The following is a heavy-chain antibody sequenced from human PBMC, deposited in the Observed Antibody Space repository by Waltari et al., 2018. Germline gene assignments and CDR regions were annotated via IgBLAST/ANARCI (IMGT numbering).Heavy chain of an antibody. D-gene: IGHD3-3*01. Sequence: DVQLVESGGGLVQPGGSLRLSCAVSGFAFSRHWMHWVRQVPGEELVWVSRIKSDGSDIRYADSVQGRFTISRDNAKNTLFLQMSSLRVDDTAIYYCASSSVSVSGYFDYWGQGILVTVAS. CDR1: GFAFSRHW. CDR2: IKSDGSDI. J-gene: IGHJ4*02. V-gene: IGHV3-74*01. CDR3: ASSSVSVSGYFDY.